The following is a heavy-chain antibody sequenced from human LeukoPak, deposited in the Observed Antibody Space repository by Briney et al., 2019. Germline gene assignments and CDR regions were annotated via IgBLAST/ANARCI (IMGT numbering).Heavy chain of an antibody. V-gene: IGHV3-23*01. D-gene: IGHD3-10*01. J-gene: IGHJ4*02. CDR2: TSGSGGST. CDR3: AKDTAWGYYYGSGSYYGPLDY. Sequence: PGGSLRLSCAASGFTLSSYAMSWVRQAPGKGLEWVSATSGSGGSTYYADSVKGRFTISRDNSKNTLYLQMNSLRAEDTAVYYCAKDTAWGYYYGSGSYYGPLDYWGQGTLVTVSS. CDR1: GFTLSSYA.